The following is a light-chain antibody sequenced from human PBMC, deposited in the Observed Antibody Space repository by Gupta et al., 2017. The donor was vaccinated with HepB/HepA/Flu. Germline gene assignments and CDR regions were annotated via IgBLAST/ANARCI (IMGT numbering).Light chain of an antibody. Sequence: QPPSVSTDLGQTATLTCTRNSNNVGNEGATWLQQHQGHPPQLLSYRNNNRPSGISERFSVSRSGNTASLTITGLQAEDEADYYCSAWDSSLNVPVFGGGTKLTVL. CDR3: SAWDSSLNVPV. J-gene: IGLJ2*01. CDR2: RNN. V-gene: IGLV10-54*04. CDR1: SNNVGNEG.